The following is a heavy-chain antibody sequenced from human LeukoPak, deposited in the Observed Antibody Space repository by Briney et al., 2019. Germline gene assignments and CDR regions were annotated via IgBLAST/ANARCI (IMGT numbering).Heavy chain of an antibody. D-gene: IGHD3-10*01. V-gene: IGHV3-23*01. CDR3: AKDQGGLLWFGELWF. Sequence: PGGSLRPSCAASGFTFSSYAMSWVRQAPGKGLEWVSGISGSDGSTYYADSVKGRFTISRENSKNTLYLQMNSLRAEDTAVYYCAKDQGGLLWFGELWFWGQGTLVTVSS. CDR2: ISGSDGST. J-gene: IGHJ4*02. CDR1: GFTFSSYA.